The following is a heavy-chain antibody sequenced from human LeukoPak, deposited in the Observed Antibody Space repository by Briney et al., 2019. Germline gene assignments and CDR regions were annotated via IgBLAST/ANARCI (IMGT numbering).Heavy chain of an antibody. D-gene: IGHD3-10*01. V-gene: IGHV4-30-4*01. CDR3: ANGPIYYGSGSYSGWFDP. CDR1: GGSISSGDYY. J-gene: IGHJ5*02. Sequence: SQTLSLTCTVSGGSISSGDYYWSWIRQPPGKGLEWIGYIYYSGSTYYNPSLKSRVTISVDTSKNQFSLRLSSVTAADTAVYYCANGPIYYGSGSYSGWFDPWGQGTLVTVSS. CDR2: IYYSGST.